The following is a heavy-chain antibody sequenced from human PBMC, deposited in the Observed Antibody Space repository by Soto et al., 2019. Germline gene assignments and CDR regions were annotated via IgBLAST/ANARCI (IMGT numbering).Heavy chain of an antibody. V-gene: IGHV3-30-3*01. Sequence: QVPLVESGGGVVQPGRSLRLSCAASGFTFSSYAMHWVRQAPGKGLEWVAVISSDGSNKYYADSVKGRFTISRDNSKNTLYLQMNSLRAEDTAVYYCARMASFYCSGGSCYPTYGMDVWGQGTTVTVSS. J-gene: IGHJ6*02. CDR1: GFTFSSYA. CDR3: ARMASFYCSGGSCYPTYGMDV. D-gene: IGHD2-15*01. CDR2: ISSDGSNK.